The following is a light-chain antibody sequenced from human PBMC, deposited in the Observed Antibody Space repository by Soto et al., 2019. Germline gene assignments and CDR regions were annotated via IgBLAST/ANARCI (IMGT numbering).Light chain of an antibody. J-gene: IGKJ2*01. CDR1: QSVSSSY. V-gene: IGKV3-20*01. Sequence: EIVLTQSPGTLSLSPGERATLSCRASQSVSSSYLAWYQQKPGQAPRLLIYGASSSATGIPDRFSGSGSGTDFTLNISRLEPEDFAVYDWQQYGRSSPMYTFVQGTKLEMK. CDR2: GAS. CDR3: QQYGRSSPMYT.